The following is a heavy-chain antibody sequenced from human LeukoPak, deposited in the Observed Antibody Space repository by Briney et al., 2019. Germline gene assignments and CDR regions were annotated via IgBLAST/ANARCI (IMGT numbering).Heavy chain of an antibody. CDR1: GYTFTSYD. V-gene: IGHV1-8*01. CDR3: ARMLRYSARYFDY. CDR2: MNPNSGNT. Sequence: ASLKVSCKASGYTFTSYDINWVRQATGQGLEWMGWMNPNSGNTGYAQKFQGRVTMTRNTSISTAYMELSSLRSEDTAVYYCARMLRYSARYFDYWGQGTLVTVSS. J-gene: IGHJ4*02. D-gene: IGHD3-9*01.